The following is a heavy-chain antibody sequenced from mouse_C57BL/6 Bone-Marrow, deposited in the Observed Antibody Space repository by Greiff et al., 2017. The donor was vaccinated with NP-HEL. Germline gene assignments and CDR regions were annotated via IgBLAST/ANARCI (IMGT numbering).Heavy chain of an antibody. CDR1: GFTFTDYY. J-gene: IGHJ3*01. V-gene: IGHV7-3*01. D-gene: IGHD2-2*01. Sequence: EVKLVESGGGLVQPGGSLSLSCAASGFTFTDYYMSWVRQPPGKALEWLGFIRNKATGYTTEYSASVKGRFTISRDNSQSILYLQMNALRAEDSATYYCARYEATMVPFAYWGQGTLVTVSA. CDR2: IRNKATGYTT. CDR3: ARYEATMVPFAY.